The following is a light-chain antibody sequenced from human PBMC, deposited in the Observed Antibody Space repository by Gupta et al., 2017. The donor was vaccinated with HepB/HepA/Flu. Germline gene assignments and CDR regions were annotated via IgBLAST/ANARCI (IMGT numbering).Light chain of an antibody. CDR2: GAP. Sequence: EIVMTQSPATLSVSPGERATLSCRASQSVSSNLAWYQQKPGQAPRLLIYGAPTRATGIPARFSGSGCGKEFTLTISSRQSEDFAVYYCQQYYNSPPCTFGQGTKLELK. J-gene: IGKJ2*02. V-gene: IGKV3-15*01. CDR3: QQYYNSPPCT. CDR1: QSVSSN.